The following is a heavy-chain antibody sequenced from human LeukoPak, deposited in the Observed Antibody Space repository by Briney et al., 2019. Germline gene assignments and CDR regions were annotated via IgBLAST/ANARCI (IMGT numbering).Heavy chain of an antibody. V-gene: IGHV6-1*01. CDR3: TSDQGLNLDAFDI. J-gene: IGHJ3*02. CDR1: GDSVSSNSAA. CDR2: TYYRSKWYN. Sequence: SQTLSLTCAISGDSVSSNSAAWNWIRQSPSRGLEWLGRTYYRSKWYNDYAVSVKSRITIIPDTSKNQFSLQLNSVTPEDTAVYYCTSDQGLNLDAFDIWGQETMVTVSS.